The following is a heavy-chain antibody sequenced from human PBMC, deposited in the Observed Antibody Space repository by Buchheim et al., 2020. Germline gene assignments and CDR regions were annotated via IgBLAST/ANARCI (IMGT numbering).Heavy chain of an antibody. CDR1: GFTFSDYW. J-gene: IGHJ6*02. D-gene: IGHD6-6*01. CDR2: IKSDGSVE. Sequence: EVQLVESGGGLVQPGGSLRLSCAASGFTFSDYWMTWVRQAPGKGLEWVANIKSDGSVENYVDSVKGRFTISRDNAKNSLYLQMNSLRAEDTAVYYCASSKGIAARDYYYYGMDVWGQGTT. V-gene: IGHV3-7*01. CDR3: ASSKGIAARDYYYYGMDV.